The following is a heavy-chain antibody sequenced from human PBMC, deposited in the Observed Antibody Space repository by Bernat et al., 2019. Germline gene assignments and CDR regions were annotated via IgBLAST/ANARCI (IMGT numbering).Heavy chain of an antibody. V-gene: IGHV3-33*01. Sequence: QVHVVESGGGVVQPGRSLRLSCAASGFTFTSYGMNWVRQAPGKGLEWVAVIWYDGSNKYYGDSVKGRFTISRDQSKNTVYLQMNSLRVEDTAVYYCARLCSKWSFDYWGQGTLVTVSS. CDR2: IWYDGSNK. J-gene: IGHJ4*02. CDR1: GFTFTSYG. D-gene: IGHD2-8*01. CDR3: ARLCSKWSFDY.